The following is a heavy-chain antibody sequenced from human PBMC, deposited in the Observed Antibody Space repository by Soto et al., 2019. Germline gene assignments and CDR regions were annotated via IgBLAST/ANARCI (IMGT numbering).Heavy chain of an antibody. J-gene: IGHJ5*02. D-gene: IGHD6-13*01. CDR3: ARAKAPLYSSSCSWFDP. V-gene: IGHV1-69*13. Sequence: GASVKVSCKASGGTFSSYAISWVRQAPGQGLEWMGGIIPIFGTANYAQKFQGRVTITADESTSTAYMELSSLRSEDTAVYYCARAKAPLYSSSCSWFDPWGQGTLVTVSS. CDR2: IIPIFGTA. CDR1: GGTFSSYA.